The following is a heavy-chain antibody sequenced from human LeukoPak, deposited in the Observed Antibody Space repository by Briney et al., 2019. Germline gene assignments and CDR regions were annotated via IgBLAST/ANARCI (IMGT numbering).Heavy chain of an antibody. J-gene: IGHJ4*02. V-gene: IGHV5-51*01. CDR3: ARHALKAGYRPGDYFDY. CDR2: IYPDDSDT. CDR1: GYSFTSYW. D-gene: IGHD3-16*02. Sequence: HGESLKISCKGSGYSFTSYWIGWVRQMPGKGLEWMGIIYPDDSDTRYSPSFQGQVTISADKSISTAYLQWSSLKASDTAMYYCARHALKAGYRPGDYFDYWGQGTLVTVSS.